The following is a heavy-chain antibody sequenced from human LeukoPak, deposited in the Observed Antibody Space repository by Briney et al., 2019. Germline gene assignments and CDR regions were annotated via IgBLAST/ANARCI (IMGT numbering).Heavy chain of an antibody. CDR2: INADNNNA. Sequence: GASVKVSCKASGYTFTSYYMHWVRQAPGQGLEWMGWINADNNNAYYAEKFQGRVTMTADTSKSTAYMELSSLRYDDTAIYYCTRGALLWFGELFDIWGQGTMITVSS. CDR1: GYTFTSYY. J-gene: IGHJ3*02. CDR3: TRGALLWFGELFDI. V-gene: IGHV1-8*02. D-gene: IGHD3-10*01.